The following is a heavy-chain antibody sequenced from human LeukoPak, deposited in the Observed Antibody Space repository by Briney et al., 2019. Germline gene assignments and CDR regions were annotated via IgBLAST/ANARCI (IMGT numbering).Heavy chain of an antibody. Sequence: PGGSLRLSCAASGFTFSSYGTSWVRQAPGKGLEWVSAISGSGGSTYYADSVKGRFTISRDNSKNTLYLQMNSLRAEDTAVYYCARYYYYDNSGRACDYWGQGTLVTVSS. CDR2: ISGSGGST. D-gene: IGHD3-22*01. CDR1: GFTFSSYG. J-gene: IGHJ4*02. V-gene: IGHV3-23*01. CDR3: ARYYYYDNSGRACDY.